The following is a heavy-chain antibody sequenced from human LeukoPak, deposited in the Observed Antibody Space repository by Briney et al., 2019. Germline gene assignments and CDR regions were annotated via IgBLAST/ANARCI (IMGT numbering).Heavy chain of an antibody. CDR1: GHTFTGYY. J-gene: IGHJ4*02. Sequence: GASVKVSCKASGHTFTGYYMHWVRQAPGQGLEWMGWINPNSGGTNYAQKFQGRVTMTRDTSISTAYMELSRLRSDDTAVYYCARDTKLVGGWYYFDYWGQGTLVTVSS. CDR3: ARDTKLVGGWYYFDY. V-gene: IGHV1-2*02. CDR2: INPNSGGT. D-gene: IGHD6-19*01.